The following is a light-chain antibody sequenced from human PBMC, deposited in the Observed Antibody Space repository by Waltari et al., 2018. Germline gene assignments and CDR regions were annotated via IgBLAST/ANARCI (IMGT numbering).Light chain of an antibody. CDR1: QSVLYSPNNNNY. CDR2: WAT. Sequence: DIVMTQSPDSLAVSLGERATVNCKSSQSVLYSPNNNNYYSWYQQKPGQPPKLLIYWATTRESGVPDRFSGSGSGTDFTLTISSLQAEDVAVYYCQQYANTPRTFGQGTTVEIK. V-gene: IGKV4-1*01. J-gene: IGKJ1*01. CDR3: QQYANTPRT.